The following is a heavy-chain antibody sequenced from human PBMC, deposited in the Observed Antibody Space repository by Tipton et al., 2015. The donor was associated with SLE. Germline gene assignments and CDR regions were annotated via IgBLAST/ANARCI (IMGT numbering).Heavy chain of an antibody. CDR3: AADVTSGSYRFDY. J-gene: IGHJ4*02. CDR1: GAFIRSYY. CDR2: SYTSGGT. V-gene: IGHV4-4*08. D-gene: IGHD1-26*01. Sequence: TLSLTCTVSGAFIRSYYWRWVRQPPGKGLVWIGYSYTSGGTTHNPPLKSRITISADTSKNQFSLKLNAVTAADTAVYFCAADVTSGSYRFDYWGQGTLVTVSS.